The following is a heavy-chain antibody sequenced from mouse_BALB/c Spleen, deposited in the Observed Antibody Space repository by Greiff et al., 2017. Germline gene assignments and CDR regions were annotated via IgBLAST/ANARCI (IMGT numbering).Heavy chain of an antibody. Sequence: VQLQQSGPELVKPGASVRISCKASGYTFTSYYIHWVKQRPGQGLEWIGWIYPGNVNTKYNEKFKGKATLTADKSSSTAYMQLSSLTSEDSAVYFCAREDYGSNFDYWGQGTTLTVSS. V-gene: IGHV1S56*01. CDR1: GYTFTSYY. D-gene: IGHD1-1*01. CDR2: IYPGNVNT. CDR3: AREDYGSNFDY. J-gene: IGHJ2*01.